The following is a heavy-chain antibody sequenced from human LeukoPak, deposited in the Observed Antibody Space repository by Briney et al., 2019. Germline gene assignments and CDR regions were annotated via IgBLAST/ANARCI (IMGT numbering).Heavy chain of an antibody. D-gene: IGHD4-17*01. Sequence: SETLSLTCTVSGASISSYYWSWIRQPPGRGLEWIGYIFHTGTTSYNPSLNSRVAISIDTSENQFSLKLSSVTAADTAVYYCARGNGDYDAFDYWGQGTLVTVSS. CDR1: GASISSYY. CDR2: IFHTGTT. V-gene: IGHV4-59*01. J-gene: IGHJ4*02. CDR3: ARGNGDYDAFDY.